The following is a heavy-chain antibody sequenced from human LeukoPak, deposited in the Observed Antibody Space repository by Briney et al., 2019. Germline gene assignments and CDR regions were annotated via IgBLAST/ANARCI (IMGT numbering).Heavy chain of an antibody. Sequence: PSETLSLTCTVSGGSISSYYWTWIRQPPGKGLEWIGYIYYSGSTYYSGSTNYNPSLKSRVTISVDTSKNQFSLKLRSVTAADTAVYYCARQWPTAFDYWGQGTLVTVSS. CDR1: GGSISSYY. CDR3: ARQWPTAFDY. CDR2: IYYSGSTYYSGST. V-gene: IGHV4-59*08. D-gene: IGHD1-26*01. J-gene: IGHJ4*02.